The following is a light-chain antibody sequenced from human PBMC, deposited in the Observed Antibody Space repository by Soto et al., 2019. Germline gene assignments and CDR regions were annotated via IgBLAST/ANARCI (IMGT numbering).Light chain of an antibody. CDR2: HDS. V-gene: IGLV3-21*02. CDR1: NIGSKS. J-gene: IGLJ2*01. Sequence: SYELTQPPSVSGAPGQTATITCGGNNIGSKSVHWYQQKPGQAPVVVVYHDSDRPSGISERFSGSNSGNTATLTITRVEAGDEAVYSCQVWDNNSDHVVFGGGTK. CDR3: QVWDNNSDHVV.